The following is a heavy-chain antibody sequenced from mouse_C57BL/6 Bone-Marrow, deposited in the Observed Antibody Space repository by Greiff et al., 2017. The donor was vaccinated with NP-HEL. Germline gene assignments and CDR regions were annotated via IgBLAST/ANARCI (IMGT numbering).Heavy chain of an antibody. V-gene: IGHV5-6*02. CDR3: AITVVRDYAMDY. CDR1: GFTFSSYG. CDR2: ISSGGSYT. J-gene: IGHJ4*01. D-gene: IGHD1-1*01. Sequence: DVKLVESGGDLVKPGGSLKLSCAASGFTFSSYGMSWVRQTPDKRLEWVATISSGGSYTYYPDSVKGRFTISRDNAKNTLYLQMSSLKAEDTAMYYGAITVVRDYAMDYWGQGTSVTVSS.